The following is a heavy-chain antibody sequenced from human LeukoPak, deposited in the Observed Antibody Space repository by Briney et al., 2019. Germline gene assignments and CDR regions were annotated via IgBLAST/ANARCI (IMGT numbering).Heavy chain of an antibody. CDR2: IYPGDSDT. J-gene: IGHJ5*02. D-gene: IGHD2-2*01. CDR1: GYSFTSYW. CDR3: ARPAGYCSSTSCSNWFDP. V-gene: IGHV5-51*01. Sequence: GESLKISCKGSGYSFTSYWIGWVRQMPGKGLEWMGIIYPGDSDTRYSPSFQGQVTISADKSISTAYLQWSSLKASDTAMYYCARPAGYCSSTSCSNWFDPWGQGTLVTVSS.